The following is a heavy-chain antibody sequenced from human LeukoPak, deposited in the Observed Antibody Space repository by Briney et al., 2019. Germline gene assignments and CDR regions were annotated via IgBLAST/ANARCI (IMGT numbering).Heavy chain of an antibody. CDR2: VSGSGTTT. CDR1: GFTFSSYA. D-gene: IGHD3-22*01. J-gene: IGHJ5*01. Sequence: GGSPRLSCAASGFTFSSYAMSWVRQAPGKGLEWVSAVSGSGTTTHNADSVEGRFSSSRDNSKNTLFLHMNSLRVDDTAVYYCAKGDDSSGRNWFDSWGQGTLVTVSS. CDR3: AKGDDSSGRNWFDS. V-gene: IGHV3-23*01.